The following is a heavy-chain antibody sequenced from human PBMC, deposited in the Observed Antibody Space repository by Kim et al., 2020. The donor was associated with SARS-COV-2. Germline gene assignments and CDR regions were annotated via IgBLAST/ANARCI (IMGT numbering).Heavy chain of an antibody. CDR3: ARDLRYGNNSSPIDY. V-gene: IGHV3-33*05. D-gene: IGHD4-17*01. J-gene: IGHJ4*02. Sequence: GGSLRLSCAASGFTFSSYGMHWVRQAPGKGLEWVAVTSYDGSNKYYADSVKGRFTISRDNSKNTLYLQMNSLRAEDTAVYYCARDLRYGNNSSPIDYWGQGTLVTVSS. CDR1: GFTFSSYG. CDR2: TSYDGSNK.